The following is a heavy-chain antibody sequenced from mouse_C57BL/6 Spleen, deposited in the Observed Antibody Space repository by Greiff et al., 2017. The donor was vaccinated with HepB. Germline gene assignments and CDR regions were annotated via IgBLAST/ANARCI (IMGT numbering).Heavy chain of an antibody. J-gene: IGHJ4*01. CDR1: GYTFTDYY. CDR2: IYPGSGNT. CDR3: ARWYYAMDY. Sequence: VQRVESGAELVRPGASVKLSCKASGYTFTDYYINWVKQRPGQGLEWIARIYPGSGNTYYNEKFKGKATLTAEKSSSTAYMQLSSLTSEDSAVYFCARWYYAMDYWGQGTSVTVSS. V-gene: IGHV1-76*01.